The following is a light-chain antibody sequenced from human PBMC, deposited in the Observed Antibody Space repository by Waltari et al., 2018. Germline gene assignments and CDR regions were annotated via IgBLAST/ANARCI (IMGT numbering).Light chain of an antibody. V-gene: IGKV3-20*01. CDR2: GAS. Sequence: EVVLTQSPVTLSLSPGERATLSCRASQRVSGTYLAWYQQKAGQAPRLLIFGASIRATAVADRFSGRGSGTDFTLTIDGLEPEDSAVYYCQQCGTAPRTFGQGTKVEIK. CDR3: QQCGTAPRT. CDR1: QRVSGTY. J-gene: IGKJ1*01.